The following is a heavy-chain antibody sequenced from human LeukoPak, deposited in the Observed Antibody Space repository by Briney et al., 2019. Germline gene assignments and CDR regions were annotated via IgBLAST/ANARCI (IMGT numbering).Heavy chain of an antibody. CDR1: GFTFGDYN. CDR2: ISGSGGST. CDR3: AKDLGYCSSTSCSYPFDY. J-gene: IGHJ4*02. Sequence: GGSLRLSCVASGFTFGDYNMNWVRQAPGKGLEWVSAISGSGGSTYYADSVKGRFTISRDNSKNTLYLQMNSLRAEDTAVYYCAKDLGYCSSTSCSYPFDYWGQGTLVTVSS. V-gene: IGHV3-23*01. D-gene: IGHD2-2*01.